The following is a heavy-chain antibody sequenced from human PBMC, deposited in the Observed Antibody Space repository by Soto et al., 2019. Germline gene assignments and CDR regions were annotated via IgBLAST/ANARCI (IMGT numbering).Heavy chain of an antibody. D-gene: IGHD1-1*01. Sequence: PGGSLRLSCATSGFTFSNYAMSWVRQAPGKGLEWVSGISNSDDNSDDSTYYADSVQGRFTISRDNSKNTLYLQMNSLRAEDTAIYYCAKEQLERHFGFDYWGQGILVTVSS. J-gene: IGHJ4*02. CDR3: AKEQLERHFGFDY. CDR2: ISNSDDNSDDST. V-gene: IGHV3-23*01. CDR1: GFTFSNYA.